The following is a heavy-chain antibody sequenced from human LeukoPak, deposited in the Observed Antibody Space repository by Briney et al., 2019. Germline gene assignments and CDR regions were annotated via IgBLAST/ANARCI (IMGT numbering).Heavy chain of an antibody. CDR3: ARDGSWAGYYFDY. D-gene: IGHD3-10*01. Sequence: GGSLRLSCAASGFIFSSCAMHWVRQAPGKGLEWVAVISYGGSNKYYADSVKGRFTISRDNSKNTLYLQMNSLRAEDTAVYYCARDGSWAGYYFDYWGQGTLVTVSS. CDR1: GFIFSSCA. V-gene: IGHV3-30-3*01. J-gene: IGHJ4*02. CDR2: ISYGGSNK.